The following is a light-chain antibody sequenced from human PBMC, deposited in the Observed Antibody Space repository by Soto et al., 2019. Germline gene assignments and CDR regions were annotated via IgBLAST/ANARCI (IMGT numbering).Light chain of an antibody. CDR3: QQYKSYLYT. J-gene: IGKJ2*01. CDR1: QSISSW. V-gene: IGKV1-5*01. CDR2: DAS. Sequence: DIQMTQSPSTLSASVGDRVTITCRASQSISSWLAWYQQKPGKAPKLLIYDASRLESGVPSRFSGSGSGTEFTLTISSLQADDFATYYCQQYKSYLYTFGQGTKLEIK.